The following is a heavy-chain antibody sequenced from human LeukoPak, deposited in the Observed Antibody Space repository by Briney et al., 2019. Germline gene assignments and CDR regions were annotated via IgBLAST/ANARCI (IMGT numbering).Heavy chain of an antibody. V-gene: IGHV4-61*05. CDR1: GGSISSSSYY. J-gene: IGHJ4*02. CDR3: ASSHRAGSLYFDY. CDR2: IYYSGST. D-gene: IGHD6-19*01. Sequence: ASETLSLTCTVSGGSISSSSYYWGWIRQPLGKGLEWIGYIYYSGSTNYNPSLKSRVTISVDTSKNQFSLKLSSVTAADTAVYYCASSHRAGSLYFDYWGQGTLVTVSS.